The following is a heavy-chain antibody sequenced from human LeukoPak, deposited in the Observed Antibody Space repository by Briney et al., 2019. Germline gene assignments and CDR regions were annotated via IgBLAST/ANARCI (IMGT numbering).Heavy chain of an antibody. J-gene: IGHJ4*02. V-gene: IGHV3-21*01. CDR2: ISSGSTYM. CDR3: ARDTRVDY. CDR1: GFTLSSYT. Sequence: NPGGSLRLSCAASGFTLSSYTMNSVRQAPGRGLEWVSSISSGSTYMYYADSVKGRFTISRDNAKNSLYLQLNSLRAEDTSVYYCARDTRVDYWGQGTLVTVSS.